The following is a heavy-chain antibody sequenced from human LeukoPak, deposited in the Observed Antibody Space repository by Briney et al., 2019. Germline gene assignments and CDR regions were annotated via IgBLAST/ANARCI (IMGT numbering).Heavy chain of an antibody. J-gene: IGHJ4*02. V-gene: IGHV1-18*01. CDR1: GYTFTSYG. Sequence: GASVKVSCKASGYTFTSYGISWVRQAPGQGLEWMGWISAYNGNTSYAQKFEGRVTMTRDMSTSTVYMELGSLTSEDTAVYYCARGHSYSSGWSPGDYWGQGTLVTVSS. D-gene: IGHD6-19*01. CDR3: ARGHSYSSGWSPGDY. CDR2: ISAYNGNT.